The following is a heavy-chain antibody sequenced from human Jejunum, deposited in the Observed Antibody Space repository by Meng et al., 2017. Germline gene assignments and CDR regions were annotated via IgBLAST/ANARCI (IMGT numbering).Heavy chain of an antibody. CDR3: ARERWEDYESRGFDS. CDR2: IHYIGSA. Sequence: QVKLQESGPGLVKPSQTLSLTGNVSGGSISSDDYYWSWLRQPPGKGLEWIGYIHYIGSAFYHPALKSRATVSVDTSKNQFSLELKSVTAADTALYYCARERWEDYESRGFDSWGQGTLVTSPQ. D-gene: IGHD3-22*01. CDR1: GGSISSDDYY. J-gene: IGHJ4*02. V-gene: IGHV4-30-4*01.